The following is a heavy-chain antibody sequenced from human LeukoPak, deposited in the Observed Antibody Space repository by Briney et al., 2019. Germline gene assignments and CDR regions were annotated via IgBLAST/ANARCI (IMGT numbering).Heavy chain of an antibody. D-gene: IGHD3-10*01. CDR1: GYTFTSHY. CDR3: TRTVGSYFDY. V-gene: IGHV1-46*01. J-gene: IGHJ4*02. Sequence: ASVKVSCKASGYTFTSHYIRWVRLAPGQGLEWMGVIIPSGGSAIYAQKFQDRATLTMDMSTTTVYMELSSLRSDDTAMYYCTRTVGSYFDYWGQGTLVTVSS. CDR2: IIPSGGSA.